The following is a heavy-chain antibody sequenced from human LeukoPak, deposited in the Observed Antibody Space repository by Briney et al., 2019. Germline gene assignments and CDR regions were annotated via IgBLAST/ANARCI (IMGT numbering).Heavy chain of an antibody. CDR3: ARGLRYFDWLFPDAFDI. CDR1: GFTFSSFA. J-gene: IGHJ3*02. D-gene: IGHD3-9*01. Sequence: GGSLRLSCAASGFTFSSFAMHWVRQSSGKGLEWVAFLRYDGSHQYYADSVKGRVTISRDNSKNTLYLQMNSLRPEDTAVYYCARGLRYFDWLFPDAFDIWGQGTMVTVSS. V-gene: IGHV3-30*02. CDR2: LRYDGSHQ.